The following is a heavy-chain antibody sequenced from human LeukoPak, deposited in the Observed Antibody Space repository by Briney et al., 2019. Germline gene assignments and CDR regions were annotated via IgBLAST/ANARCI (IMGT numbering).Heavy chain of an antibody. J-gene: IGHJ4*02. CDR3: PRTTRSITYYYVSGSLPGASLFDY. Sequence: SETLSLTCSVSGGSISGYYWSWIRQPPGKGLEWIGYIYYSGSTNYNPSLKSRVTISVDTSKNQFSLKLTSVTAADTAVYYCPRTTRSITYYYVSGSLPGASLFDYWGQGTLVTVSS. CDR1: GGSISGYY. V-gene: IGHV4-59*01. D-gene: IGHD3-10*01. CDR2: IYYSGST.